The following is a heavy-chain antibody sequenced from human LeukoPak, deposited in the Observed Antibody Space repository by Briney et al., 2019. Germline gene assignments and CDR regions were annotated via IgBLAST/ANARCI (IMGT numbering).Heavy chain of an antibody. D-gene: IGHD6-13*01. V-gene: IGHV4-4*07. Sequence: SETLSLTCTVSGVSISSYYWSWIRQPAGKGLEWIGRIYSTGSTNYNPYLKSRVTMSVDTSKNQFSLRLRSVTAADTAVYYCARQIASAGTAGFDFWGQGALVTVSS. J-gene: IGHJ4*02. CDR3: ARQIASAGTAGFDF. CDR1: GVSISSYY. CDR2: IYSTGST.